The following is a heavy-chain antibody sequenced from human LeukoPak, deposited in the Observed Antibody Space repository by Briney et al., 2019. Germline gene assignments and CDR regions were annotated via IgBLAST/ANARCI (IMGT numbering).Heavy chain of an antibody. CDR3: ARDRIAAAGPFDY. V-gene: IGHV3-30-3*01. Sequence: PGGSLRLSCAASGLTFSSYAMHWVRHAPGKGLEWVAVISYDGSNKYYADSVKGRFTISRDNSKNTLYLQTNSLRAEDTAVYYCARDRIAAAGPFDYWGQGTLVTVSS. J-gene: IGHJ4*02. CDR2: ISYDGSNK. D-gene: IGHD6-13*01. CDR1: GLTFSSYA.